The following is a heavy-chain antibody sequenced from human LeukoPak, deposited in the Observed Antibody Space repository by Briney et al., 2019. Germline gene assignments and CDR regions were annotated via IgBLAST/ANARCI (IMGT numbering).Heavy chain of an antibody. J-gene: IGHJ5*02. Sequence: SETLSLTCTVSGGSLSSYYWSWIRQPPGKGVEWVGYIYYSGSTNYNPSLQSRVTISVDTSKNQFSLKLSTVTAADTAVYYCARVNYYGFDPWGQGTLVTVSS. V-gene: IGHV4-59*01. D-gene: IGHD3-10*01. CDR3: ARVNYYGFDP. CDR1: GGSLSSYY. CDR2: IYYSGST.